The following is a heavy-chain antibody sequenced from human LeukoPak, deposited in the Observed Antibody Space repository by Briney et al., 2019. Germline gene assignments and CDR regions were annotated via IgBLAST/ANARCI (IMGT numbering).Heavy chain of an antibody. CDR2: FDPEDGET. CDR3: AREGGYCSGGSCYSVSRLNY. J-gene: IGHJ4*02. Sequence: ASVKVSCKVSGYTLTELSMHWVRQAPGKGLEWMGGFDPEDGETIYAQKFQGRVTMTEDTSTDTAYMELSSLRSEDTAVYYCAREGGYCSGGSCYSVSRLNYWGQGTLVTVSS. V-gene: IGHV1-24*01. CDR1: GYTLTELS. D-gene: IGHD2-15*01.